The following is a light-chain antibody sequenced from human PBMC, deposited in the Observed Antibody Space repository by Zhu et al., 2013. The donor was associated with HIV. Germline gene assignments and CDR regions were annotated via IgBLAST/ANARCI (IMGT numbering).Light chain of an antibody. V-gene: IGKV1-39*01. CDR3: QQSYNTPVT. CDR2: STS. Sequence: IPLTQSPSSLSASVGDSITITCRVSQGISSYLNWYQQKPGTAPKLLIYSTSNLHNGVPSRFSGSGSGTDFTLTINNLQPEDFATYYCQQSYNTPVTFGQGTRLDIK. CDR1: QGISSY. J-gene: IGKJ5*01.